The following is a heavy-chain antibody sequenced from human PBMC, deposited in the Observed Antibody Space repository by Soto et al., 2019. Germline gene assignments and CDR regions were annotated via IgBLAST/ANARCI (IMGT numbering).Heavy chain of an antibody. D-gene: IGHD2-15*01. CDR2: ISSSSSYI. CDR3: ARYCSGGSCYSDPFDY. V-gene: IGHV3-21*01. Sequence: GGSLRLSCAASGFTFSNYAMSWVRQAPGKGLEWVSSISSSSSYIYYADSVKGRFTISRDNAKNSLYLQMNSLRAEDTAVYYCARYCSGGSCYSDPFDYWGQGTLVTVS. CDR1: GFTFSNYA. J-gene: IGHJ4*02.